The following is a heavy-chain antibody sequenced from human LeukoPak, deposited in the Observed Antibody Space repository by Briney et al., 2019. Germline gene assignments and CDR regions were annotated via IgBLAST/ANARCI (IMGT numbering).Heavy chain of an antibody. V-gene: IGHV4-4*08. CDR1: GDSISSDY. J-gene: IGHJ1*01. CDR3: AGRGQRYFRD. CDR2: IYRFGNT. Sequence: PSETLSLTCTVSGDSISSDYWSWIRQPPGKGLEWIGYIYRFGNTDYNPSLMRRVTISLDTSKKQLSLNLTSGTAADTAVYYCAGRGQRYFRDWGQGTLVTVSS.